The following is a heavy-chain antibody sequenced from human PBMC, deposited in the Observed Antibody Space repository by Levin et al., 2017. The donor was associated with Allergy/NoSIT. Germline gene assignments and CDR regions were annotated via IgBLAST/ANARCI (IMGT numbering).Heavy chain of an antibody. J-gene: IGHJ4*02. CDR3: VRPTRNSYDS. CDR2: IKEDGSKK. D-gene: IGHD3-10*01. V-gene: IGHV3-7*01. CDR1: GFTFSNYW. Sequence: PGESLKISCTASGFTFSNYWMAWVRQAPGKGLEWVANIKEDGSKKDYVDSLKCRFTISRDNARNSLYLQMNSLGAEDEAVYYCVRPTRNSYDSWGQGTLVTVSS.